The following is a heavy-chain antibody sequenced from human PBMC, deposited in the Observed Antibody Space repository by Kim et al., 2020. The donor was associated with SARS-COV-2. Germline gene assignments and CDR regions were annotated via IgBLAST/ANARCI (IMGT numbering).Heavy chain of an antibody. CDR2: INTNTGNP. V-gene: IGHV7-4-1*02. CDR3: ARDHYCSGGSCAPSYYYGMDV. Sequence: ASVKVSCKASGYTFTSYAMNWVRQAPGQGLEWMGWINTNTGNPTYAQGFTGRFVFSLDTSVSTAYLQISSLKAEDTAVYYCARDHYCSGGSCAPSYYYGMDVWGQGTTVTVSS. CDR1: GYTFTSYA. D-gene: IGHD2-15*01. J-gene: IGHJ6*02.